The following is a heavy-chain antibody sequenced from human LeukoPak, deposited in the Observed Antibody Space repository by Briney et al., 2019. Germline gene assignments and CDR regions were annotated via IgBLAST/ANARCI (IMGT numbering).Heavy chain of an antibody. V-gene: IGHV1-18*01. J-gene: IGHJ4*02. CDR2: ISAYNGNT. CDR1: GYTFTSYG. CDR3: ASLTDDGDYGGLDY. Sequence: ASVKVSCKASGYTFTSYGISWVRQAPGQGLEWMGWISAYNGNTNYAQKLQGRVTMTTNTSTSTAYMELRSLRSDGTAVYYCASLTDDGDYGGLDYWGQGTLVTVSS. D-gene: IGHD4-17*01.